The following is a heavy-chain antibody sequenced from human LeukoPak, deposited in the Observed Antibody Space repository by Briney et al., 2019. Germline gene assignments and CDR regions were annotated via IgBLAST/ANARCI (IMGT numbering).Heavy chain of an antibody. Sequence: RAGGSLRLSCAASGFTFSSYSMNWVRQAPGKGLEWVSSISSSSSYIYYADSAKDRFTISRDNAKNSLYLQMNSLRAEDPAVYYCARAHTIFGVVIYYYYYMDVWGKGTTVTVSS. J-gene: IGHJ6*03. D-gene: IGHD3-3*01. CDR2: ISSSSSYI. CDR1: GFTFSSYS. V-gene: IGHV3-21*01. CDR3: ARAHTIFGVVIYYYYYMDV.